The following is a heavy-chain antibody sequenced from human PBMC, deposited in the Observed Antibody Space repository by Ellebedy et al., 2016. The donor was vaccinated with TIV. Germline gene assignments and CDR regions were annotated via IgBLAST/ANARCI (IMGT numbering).Heavy chain of an antibody. V-gene: IGHV3-7*01. Sequence: GESLKISXAASGFTFSSYWMSWVRQAPGKGLEWVANIKQDGSEKYYVDSVKGRFTISRDNAKNSLYLQMNSLRAEDTAVYYCARVWDYVAEMATTTLFDYWGQGTLVTVSS. CDR3: ARVWDYVAEMATTTLFDY. J-gene: IGHJ4*02. CDR1: GFTFSSYW. D-gene: IGHD5-24*01. CDR2: IKQDGSEK.